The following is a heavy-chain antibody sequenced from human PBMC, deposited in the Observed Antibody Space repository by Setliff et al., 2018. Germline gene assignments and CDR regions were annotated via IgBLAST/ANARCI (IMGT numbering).Heavy chain of an antibody. D-gene: IGHD6-13*01. CDR3: VTFSSSWDGY. CDR2: IIPIFRTA. CDR1: GYTFSRSA. Sequence: SVKVSCKASGYTFSRSAMTWVRQAPGQGLEWMGWIIPIFRTANYAQKFQGRVTITTDESTGTAYMELSSLRSEDTAVYYCVTFSSSWDGYWGQGTLVTVSS. J-gene: IGHJ4*02. V-gene: IGHV1-69*05.